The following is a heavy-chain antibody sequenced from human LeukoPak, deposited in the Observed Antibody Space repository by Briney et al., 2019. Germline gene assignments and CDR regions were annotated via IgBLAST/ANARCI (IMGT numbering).Heavy chain of an antibody. Sequence: SVKVSCKASGYTFTSYGISWVRQAPGQGLEWMGRIIPILGIANYAQKFQGRVTITADKSTSTAYMELSSLRSEDTAVYYCARDLAHYDILTGSGEDFDYWGQGTLVTVSS. CDR2: IIPILGIA. J-gene: IGHJ4*02. CDR1: GYTFTSYG. V-gene: IGHV1-69*04. D-gene: IGHD3-9*01. CDR3: ARDLAHYDILTGSGEDFDY.